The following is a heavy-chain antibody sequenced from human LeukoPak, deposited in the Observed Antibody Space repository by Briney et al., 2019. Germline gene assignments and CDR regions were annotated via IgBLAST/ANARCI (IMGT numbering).Heavy chain of an antibody. CDR3: ARSGGERAGY. V-gene: IGHV3-21*01. CDR2: ISSSSSYI. J-gene: IGHJ4*02. CDR1: GFTFSSYS. D-gene: IGHD6-19*01. Sequence: GGSLRLSCAASGFTFSSYSMSWVRQAPGKGLEWVSSISSSSSYIYYADSVKGRFTISRDNAKNSLYLQMNSLRAEDTAVYYCARSGGERAGYWGQGTLVTVSS.